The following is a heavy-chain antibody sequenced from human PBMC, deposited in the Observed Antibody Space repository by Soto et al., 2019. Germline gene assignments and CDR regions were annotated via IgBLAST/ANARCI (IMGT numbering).Heavy chain of an antibody. CDR2: IYYSGST. CDR1: GGSISSYC. CDR3: ARAYSSSDKYYYYYMDV. V-gene: IGHV4-59*01. Sequence: PSETLSLTCTVSGGSISSYCWSWIRQPPGKGLEWIGYIYYSGSTNYNPSLKSRVTISVDTSKNQFSLKLSSVTAADTAVYYCARAYSSSDKYYYYYMDVWVKGTTVTVSS. D-gene: IGHD6-6*01. J-gene: IGHJ6*03.